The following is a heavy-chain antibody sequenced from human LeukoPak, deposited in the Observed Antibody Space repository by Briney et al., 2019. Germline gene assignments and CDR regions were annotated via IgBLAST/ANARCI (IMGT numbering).Heavy chain of an antibody. CDR1: GFTFSNYQ. V-gene: IGHV3-7*01. CDR2: IKQDGTEK. CDR3: ATGGVTTVTA. J-gene: IGHJ4*02. Sequence: GGSLRLSCAASGFTFSNYQMSWVRQAPGKGLEWVANIKQDGTEKYYVDSVKGRFTISRDNSKKSLYLQMNTLRAEDTAVYYCATGGVTTVTAWGQGTLVTVSS. D-gene: IGHD4-17*01.